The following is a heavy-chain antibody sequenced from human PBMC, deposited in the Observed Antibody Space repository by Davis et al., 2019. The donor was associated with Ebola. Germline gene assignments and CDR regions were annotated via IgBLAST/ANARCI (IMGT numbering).Heavy chain of an antibody. CDR3: AKLAAAGYWYFDL. J-gene: IGHJ2*01. Sequence: AASVKVSCKASGGTFSSYAISWVRQAPGQGLEWMGGIIPIFGTANYAQKFQGRVTITADKSTSTAYMELSSLRSEDTAVYYCAKLAAAGYWYFDLWGRGTLVTVSS. D-gene: IGHD6-13*01. CDR2: IIPIFGTA. V-gene: IGHV1-69*06. CDR1: GGTFSSYA.